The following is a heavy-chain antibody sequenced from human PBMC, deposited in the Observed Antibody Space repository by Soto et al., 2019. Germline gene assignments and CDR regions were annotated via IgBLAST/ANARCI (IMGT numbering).Heavy chain of an antibody. CDR3: ARASVAGELSSFDY. D-gene: IGHD3-16*02. CDR2: IYYSGST. Sequence: ETLSLTCTVSGGSISSYYWSWIRQPPGKGLEWIGYIYYSGSTNYNPSFKSRVTISVDTSKNQFSLKLSSVTAADTAAYYCARASVAGELSSFDYWGQGTLVTVSS. J-gene: IGHJ4*02. CDR1: GGSISSYY. V-gene: IGHV4-59*01.